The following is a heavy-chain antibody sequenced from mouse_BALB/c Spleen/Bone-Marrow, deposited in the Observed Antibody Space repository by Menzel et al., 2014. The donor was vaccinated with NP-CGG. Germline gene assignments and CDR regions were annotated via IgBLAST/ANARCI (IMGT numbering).Heavy chain of an antibody. Sequence: QVHLQQSGAELVRPGTSVKVACKASGYAFTTYLKEWVKQRPVPGLEWIGVINPGSGGANYNAKFKGKATLTADKSSSTAYMQLRSQTSDDSAVEFWARKWTARAVDYWGQGTTLTVSS. CDR1: GYAFTTYL. CDR3: ARKWTARAVDY. CDR2: INPGSGGA. V-gene: IGHV1-54*03. D-gene: IGHD3-2*01. J-gene: IGHJ2*01.